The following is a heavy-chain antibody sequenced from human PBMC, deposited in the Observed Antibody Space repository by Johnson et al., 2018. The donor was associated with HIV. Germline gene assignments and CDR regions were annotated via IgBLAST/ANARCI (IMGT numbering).Heavy chain of an antibody. V-gene: IGHV3-66*01. CDR1: GFTVSSYY. CDR3: ARAPQTYNWNYMMAFDM. CDR2: LFSGGST. J-gene: IGHJ3*02. D-gene: IGHD1-7*01. Sequence: VQLVESGGGLVQPGGSLRLSCAASGFTVSSYYMSWVRPAPGKGLEWVSVLFSGGSTYYADSVKGRFTISRDISKNTLDLQMNSLRAEDTAVYYCARAPQTYNWNYMMAFDMWGQGTMVTVSP.